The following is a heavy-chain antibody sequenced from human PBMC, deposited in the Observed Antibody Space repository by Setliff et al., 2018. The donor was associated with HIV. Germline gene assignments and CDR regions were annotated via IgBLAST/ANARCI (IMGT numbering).Heavy chain of an antibody. J-gene: IGHJ4*02. CDR2: IYYTGST. CDR1: GGSFSGYF. Sequence: SETLSLTCAVYGGSFSGYFWNWIRQPPGKGLEWIGSIYYTGSTDYNPSLMSRVTISLDTPKNQFSLKLNSVIAADTAVYYCARNRVPSSLWGQGTLVTVSS. CDR3: ARNRVPSSL. D-gene: IGHD3-10*01. V-gene: IGHV4-59*01.